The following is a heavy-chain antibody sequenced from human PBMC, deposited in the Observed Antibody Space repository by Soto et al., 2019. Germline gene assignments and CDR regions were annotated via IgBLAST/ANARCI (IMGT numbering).Heavy chain of an antibody. D-gene: IGHD3-3*01. CDR1: GGSISISSYY. V-gene: IGHV4-39*01. J-gene: IGHJ6*02. CDR2: IYYSGST. CDR3: ARHWYDFWSGYVYYYYYGMDV. Sequence: PSETLSLTCTVSGGSISISSYYWCWIRQPPGKGLEWIGSIYYSGSTYYNPSLKSRVTISVDTSKNQFSLKLSSVTAADTAVYYCARHWYDFWSGYVYYYYYGMDVWGQGTTVT.